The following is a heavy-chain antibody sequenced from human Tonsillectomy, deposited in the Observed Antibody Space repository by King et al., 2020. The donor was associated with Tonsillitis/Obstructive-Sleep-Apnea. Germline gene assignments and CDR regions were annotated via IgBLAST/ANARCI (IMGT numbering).Heavy chain of an antibody. Sequence: VQLQESGPGLVKPSETLSLTCTVSGGSISSYYWSWIRQPPGKGLEWIGYIYYSGSTNHNPSLKSRVTISVDTAKNQFSLKLGSVTAADTAVYYCARIFSSYSNYYYYYYYMDVWGKGTTVTVSS. V-gene: IGHV4-59*01. J-gene: IGHJ6*03. D-gene: IGHD4-11*01. CDR3: ARIFSSYSNYYYYYYYMDV. CDR1: GGSISSYY. CDR2: IYYSGST.